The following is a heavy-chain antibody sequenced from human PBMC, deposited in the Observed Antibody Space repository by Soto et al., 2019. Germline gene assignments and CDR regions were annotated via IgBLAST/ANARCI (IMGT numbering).Heavy chain of an antibody. CDR1: GVSSTSFY. CDR2: IFDNGDV. J-gene: IGHJ4*02. D-gene: IGHD3-16*01. Sequence: QVRLQESGPGVVRPSETLSLTCTVSGVSSTSFYWSWLRQSPGKGLEWVGYIFDNGDVKYNPSLMSPLTMSIDMSRNEFSLRLKSVTAADTAMYYCARGWGSKWYYFDSWGEGTLVTVSS. CDR3: ARGWGSKWYYFDS. V-gene: IGHV4-59*13.